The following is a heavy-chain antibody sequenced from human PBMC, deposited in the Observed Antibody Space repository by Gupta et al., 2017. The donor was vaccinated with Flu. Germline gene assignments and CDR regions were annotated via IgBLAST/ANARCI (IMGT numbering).Heavy chain of an antibody. CDR2: ISHDGSIR. CDR3: AKDWRWNYNNYGMNV. J-gene: IGHJ6*02. V-gene: IGHV3-30*18. CDR1: GFRFSHHG. Sequence: QEQVVESGGDVVQPGRSLRLSCAPFGFRFSHHGIHWVRQAPGKGLEWVASISHDGSIRNYADSVQGRFTISRDNSESRLYLQMSSLRIEDTAVYYCAKDWRWNYNNYGMNVWGQGTTVTVSS. D-gene: IGHD1-7*01.